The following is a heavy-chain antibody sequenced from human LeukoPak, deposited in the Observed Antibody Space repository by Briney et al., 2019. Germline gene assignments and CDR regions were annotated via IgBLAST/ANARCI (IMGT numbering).Heavy chain of an antibody. V-gene: IGHV3-74*01. CDR2: INSDGSST. Sequence: GGSLRLSCAASGSTFSSYWMHWVRQAPGKGLVWVSRINSDGSSTTYADSVKGRFTISRDNAKNTLYLQMNSLRAEDTAVYYCARADTYYDILTGYYFDYWGQGTLVTVSS. CDR3: ARADTYYDILTGYYFDY. J-gene: IGHJ4*02. D-gene: IGHD3-9*01. CDR1: GSTFSSYW.